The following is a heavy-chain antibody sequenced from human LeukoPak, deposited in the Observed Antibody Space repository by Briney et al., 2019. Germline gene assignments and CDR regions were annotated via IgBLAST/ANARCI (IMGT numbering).Heavy chain of an antibody. Sequence: ASVKVSCKASGYTFTSYYMHWVRQAPGQGLEWMGIINPSGGSTSYAQKFQGRVTMTRDMSTSTVYMELSSLRSEDTAVYYCASTTEPIPTKFDYWGQGTLVTVSS. CDR1: GYTFTSYY. D-gene: IGHD4-11*01. V-gene: IGHV1-46*01. J-gene: IGHJ4*02. CDR2: INPSGGST. CDR3: ASTTEPIPTKFDY.